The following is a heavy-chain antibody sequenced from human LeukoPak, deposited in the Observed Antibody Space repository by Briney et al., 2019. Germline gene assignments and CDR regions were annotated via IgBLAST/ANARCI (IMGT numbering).Heavy chain of an antibody. D-gene: IGHD6-13*01. J-gene: IGHJ4*02. Sequence: GGSLRLSCAASGFTFSSHGMHWVRQAPGKGLEWVTFISYDGSNKYYADSVKGRFTISRDNSKNTLFLQMNSLRAEDTAVYYCARQHTAATAFDYWGQGTLVTVSS. V-gene: IGHV3-30*03. CDR1: GFTFSSHG. CDR2: ISYDGSNK. CDR3: ARQHTAATAFDY.